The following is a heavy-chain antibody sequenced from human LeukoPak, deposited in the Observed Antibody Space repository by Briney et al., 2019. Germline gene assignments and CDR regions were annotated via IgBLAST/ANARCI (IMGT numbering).Heavy chain of an antibody. D-gene: IGHD3-22*01. J-gene: IGHJ3*02. CDR2: IWYDGSNK. CDR3: AKGHYDSSGDDAFDI. CDR1: GFTFSSYG. Sequence: PGGSLRLSCAASGFTFSSYGMHWVRQAPGKGLEWVAVIWYDGSNKYYADSVKGRFTISRDSSKNTLYLQMNSLRAEDTAVYYCAKGHYDSSGDDAFDIWGQGTMVTVSS. V-gene: IGHV3-33*06.